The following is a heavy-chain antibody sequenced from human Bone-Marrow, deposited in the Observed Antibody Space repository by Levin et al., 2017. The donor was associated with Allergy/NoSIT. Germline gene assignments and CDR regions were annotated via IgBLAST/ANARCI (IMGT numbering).Heavy chain of an antibody. CDR2: ISWDGGST. D-gene: IGHD5-24*01. J-gene: IGHJ4*02. V-gene: IGHV3-43*01. Sequence: GESLKISCAASGFTFDDYTMHWVRQAPGKGLEWVSLISWDGGSTYYADSVKGRFTISRDNSKNSLYLQMNSLRTEDTALYYCAKDIGGLDGDEDYWGQGTLVTVSS. CDR3: AKDIGGLDGDEDY. CDR1: GFTFDDYT.